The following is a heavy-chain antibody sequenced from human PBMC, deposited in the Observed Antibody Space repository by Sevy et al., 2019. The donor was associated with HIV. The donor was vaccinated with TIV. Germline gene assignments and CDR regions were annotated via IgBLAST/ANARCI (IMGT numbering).Heavy chain of an antibody. Sequence: GGSLRLSCAASGFTFSSYGMHWVRQAPGKGLEWVAVISYDGSNKYYADSVKGRFTISRDNSKNTLYLHMNSLRAEDPAVYYCAKDLTIFGVVYGMDVWGQGTTVTVSS. J-gene: IGHJ6*02. CDR1: GFTFSSYG. V-gene: IGHV3-30*18. CDR2: ISYDGSNK. CDR3: AKDLTIFGVVYGMDV. D-gene: IGHD3-3*01.